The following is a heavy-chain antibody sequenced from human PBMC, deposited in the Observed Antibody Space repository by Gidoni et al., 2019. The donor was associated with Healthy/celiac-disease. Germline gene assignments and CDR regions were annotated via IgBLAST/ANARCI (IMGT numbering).Heavy chain of an antibody. D-gene: IGHD5-18*01. CDR3: ARDWAAMVLGDYYYYGMDV. Sequence: EVQLVESGGGLVQPGGSLRLSCAASGFTFSSYELHWVRQAPGKGLEWVSYISSSGSTIYYADSVKGRFTISRDNAKNSLYLQMNSLRAEDTAVYYCARDWAAMVLGDYYYYGMDVWGQGTTVTVSS. CDR1: GFTFSSYE. J-gene: IGHJ6*02. CDR2: ISSSGSTI. V-gene: IGHV3-48*03.